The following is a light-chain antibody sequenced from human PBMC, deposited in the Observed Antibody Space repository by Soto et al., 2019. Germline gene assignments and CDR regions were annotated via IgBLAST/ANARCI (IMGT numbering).Light chain of an antibody. V-gene: IGLV3-21*02. CDR3: QVWDSSSDHYV. Sequence: SYALTQPPAVSVAPGQTSMMTWVGNNIGSKGVHWYQQKPGQAPVLVVYDDSDRPSGIPERFSGSNSGNTATLTISRVEAGDEADYYCQVWDSSSDHYVFGTGTKVTGL. CDR1: NIGSKG. J-gene: IGLJ1*01. CDR2: DDS.